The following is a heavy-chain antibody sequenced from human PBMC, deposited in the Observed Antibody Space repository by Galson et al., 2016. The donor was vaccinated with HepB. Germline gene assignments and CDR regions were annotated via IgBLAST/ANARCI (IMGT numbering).Heavy chain of an antibody. CDR3: ERGGYCRVDGCHPTIIGY. CDR2: IRSSGSDI. Sequence: SLRLSCAASGFTFSNYEMMWVRQAPGKGLEWVSYIRSSGSDIFYADSVKGRFTISRDDAKNSLYLQMNSLRAEDTAIYYCERGGYCRVDGCHPTIIGYWGQGTPVTVSS. J-gene: IGHJ4*02. V-gene: IGHV3-48*03. D-gene: IGHD2-15*01. CDR1: GFTFSNYE.